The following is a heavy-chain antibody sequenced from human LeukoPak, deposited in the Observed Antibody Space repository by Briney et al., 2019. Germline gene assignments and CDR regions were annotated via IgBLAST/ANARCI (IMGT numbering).Heavy chain of an antibody. J-gene: IGHJ4*02. Sequence: GSLRLSCAASGFTFSSYWMNWARQAPGKGLEWVGRIKPKTDGETTEYAAPVKDRFSISRDDSKSMMYLQMNSLKTEDTAVYYCITPLPYSAQGGQGTLVTVSS. CDR3: ITPLPYSAQ. V-gene: IGHV3-15*07. D-gene: IGHD2-21*01. CDR2: IKPKTDGETT. CDR1: GFTFSSYW.